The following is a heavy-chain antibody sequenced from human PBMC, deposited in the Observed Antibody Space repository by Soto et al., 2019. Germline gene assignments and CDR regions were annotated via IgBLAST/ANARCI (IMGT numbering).Heavy chain of an antibody. V-gene: IGHV1-69*12. Sequence: QVQLVQSGAEVKKPGSSVTVSCKASGGTFGNSAISWVRQAPGQGLEWMGGIIPIFPTPDYAQKFQGRGRITADETTSTAYMELITLRSEDMAVYYGARYKDPQQVGGNSYYGIDVWGQGTTVTVSS. CDR2: IIPIFPTP. J-gene: IGHJ6*02. CDR1: GGTFGNSA. CDR3: ARYKDPQQVGGNSYYGIDV. D-gene: IGHD1-20*01.